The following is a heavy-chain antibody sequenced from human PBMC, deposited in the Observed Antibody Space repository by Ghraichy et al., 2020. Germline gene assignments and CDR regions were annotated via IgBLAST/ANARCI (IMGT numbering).Heavy chain of an antibody. D-gene: IGHD3-3*01. V-gene: IGHV1-69*13. CDR2: IIPIFGTA. Sequence: SVKVSCKASGGTFSSYAISWVRQAPGQGLEWMGGIIPIFGTANYAQKFQGRVTITADESTSTAYMELSSLRSEDTAVYYCARHPVELESGYYTYYYYYGMDVWGQGTTVTVSS. CDR3: ARHPVELESGYYTYYYYYGMDV. CDR1: GGTFSSYA. J-gene: IGHJ6*02.